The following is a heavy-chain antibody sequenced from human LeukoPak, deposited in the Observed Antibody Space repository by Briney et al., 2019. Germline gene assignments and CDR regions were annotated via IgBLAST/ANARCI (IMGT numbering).Heavy chain of an antibody. CDR3: AGYGVYPY. CDR2: FGISGTI. D-gene: IGHD5/OR15-5a*01. V-gene: IGHV3-48*01. Sequence: GGSLRLSCAASGFNVNTYDMHWVRQAPGEGPEWIAYFGISGTIYYADSVRGRFTISRDNAKNSLSLQMNSLRVDDTAIYYCAGYGVYPYWGQGTPVTVSS. CDR1: GFNVNTYD. J-gene: IGHJ4*02.